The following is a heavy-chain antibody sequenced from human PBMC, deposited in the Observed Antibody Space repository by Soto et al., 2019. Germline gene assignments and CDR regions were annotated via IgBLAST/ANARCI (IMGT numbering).Heavy chain of an antibody. CDR1: GYTFTNYG. Sequence: ASVKVSCKASGYTFTNYGINWVRQAPGQGLEWMGWINPDNGNTKFAQKVQGRVTMTTDASTSTAYMEVRSLRSDDTAVYYCARDPRYCSGDRCYNWFDPWGQGTLVTVSS. CDR3: ARDPRYCSGDRCYNWFDP. J-gene: IGHJ5*02. D-gene: IGHD2-15*01. CDR2: INPDNGNT. V-gene: IGHV1-18*01.